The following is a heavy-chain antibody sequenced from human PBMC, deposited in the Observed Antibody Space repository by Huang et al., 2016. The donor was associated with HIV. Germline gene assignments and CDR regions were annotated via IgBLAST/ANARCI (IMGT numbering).Heavy chain of an antibody. CDR2: ITSSSVAI. CDR3: ARFGSYYYGSGSYLDAFDI. D-gene: IGHD3-10*01. V-gene: IGHV3-48*01. J-gene: IGHJ3*02. Sequence: EVQLMESGGGLVQPGGSLRLSCAASGFTFSTYNMNWVRQAAGKGVEWGAYITSSSVAIYYADAVKGRFTISRDNAKNSLYLQMNSLRAEDTAVYYCARFGSYYYGSGSYLDAFDIWGQGTMVTVSS. CDR1: GFTFSTYN.